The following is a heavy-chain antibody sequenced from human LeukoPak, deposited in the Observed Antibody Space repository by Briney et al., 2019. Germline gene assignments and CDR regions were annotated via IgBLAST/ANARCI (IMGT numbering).Heavy chain of an antibody. J-gene: IGHJ3*02. D-gene: IGHD3-9*01. Sequence: SVKVSCKASGFTFTSSAVQWVRQARGQRLEWIGWIVVGSGNTNYAQKFQERVTITRDMSTSTAYMELSSLRSEDTAVYYCAVGSYDILTGPLDAFDIWGQGTMVTVSS. CDR1: GFTFTSSA. CDR3: AVGSYDILTGPLDAFDI. CDR2: IVVGSGNT. V-gene: IGHV1-58*01.